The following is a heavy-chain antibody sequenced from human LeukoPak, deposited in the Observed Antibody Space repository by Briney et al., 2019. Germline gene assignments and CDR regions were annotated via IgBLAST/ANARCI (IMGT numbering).Heavy chain of an antibody. J-gene: IGHJ6*03. Sequence: SETLSLTCTVSGGSISSYYWSWIRQPAGTALEWIGRIYTSGTITYNPSLKSRVTMSVDTSKNQFSLKLSSVTAADTAVYYCARGKPSYGSGTFYRPLEPNYMDVWGKGTTVTVSS. V-gene: IGHV4-4*07. D-gene: IGHD3-10*01. CDR3: ARGKPSYGSGTFYRPLEPNYMDV. CDR1: GGSISSYY. CDR2: IYTSGTI.